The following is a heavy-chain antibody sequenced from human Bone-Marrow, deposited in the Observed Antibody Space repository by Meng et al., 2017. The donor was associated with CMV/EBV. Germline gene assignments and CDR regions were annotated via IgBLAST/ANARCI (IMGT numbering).Heavy chain of an antibody. Sequence: GESLKISCAASGFTFSSYAMHWVRQAPGKGLEYVSAISSNGGSTYYADSVKGRFTISRDNSKNTLYLQMGSLRAEDMAVYYCARSWAGDKANGYGKDVWGQGTTVTVSS. D-gene: IGHD7-27*01. J-gene: IGHJ6*02. V-gene: IGHV3-64*02. CDR1: GFTFSSYA. CDR3: ARSWAGDKANGYGKDV. CDR2: ISSNGGST.